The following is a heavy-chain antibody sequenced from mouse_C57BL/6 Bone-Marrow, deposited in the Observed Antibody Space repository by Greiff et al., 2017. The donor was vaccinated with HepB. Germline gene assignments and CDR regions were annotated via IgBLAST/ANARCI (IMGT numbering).Heavy chain of an antibody. CDR1: GFTFSDYY. D-gene: IGHD3-3*01. CDR2: ISNGGGST. J-gene: IGHJ2*01. V-gene: IGHV5-12*01. Sequence: EVKLMESGGGLVQPGGSLKLSCAASGFTFSDYYMYWVRQTPEKRLEWVAYISNGGGSTYYPDTVKGRFTISRDNAKNTLYLQMSRLKSEDTAMYYCARFWGAGKYFDYWGQGTTLTVSS. CDR3: ARFWGAGKYFDY.